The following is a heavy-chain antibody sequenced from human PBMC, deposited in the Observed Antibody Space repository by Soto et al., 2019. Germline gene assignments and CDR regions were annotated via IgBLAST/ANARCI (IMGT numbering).Heavy chain of an antibody. CDR2: INAYNGNT. Sequence: QVQLVQSGAEVKKAGASVKVSCKASGYTFTTYGISWVRQAPGQGLEWMGWINAYNGNTNYAQKVQGRVTTTTDTSTSTVYMGLRSLRSDDTAVYYCARAIAGGYGHTTLDYWGQGTLVTVSS. CDR3: ARAIAGGYGHTTLDY. D-gene: IGHD5-18*01. CDR1: GYTFTTYG. V-gene: IGHV1-18*01. J-gene: IGHJ4*02.